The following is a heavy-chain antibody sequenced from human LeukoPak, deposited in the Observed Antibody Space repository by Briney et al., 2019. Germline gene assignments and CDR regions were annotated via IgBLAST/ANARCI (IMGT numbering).Heavy chain of an antibody. Sequence: GGSLRLSCAASGFTFSSYGMSWVRQAPGKGLEWVSAISGSGGSTYYADSVKGRFTISRDNSKNTLYLQMNSLRAEDTAVYYCAKDNVYLYYYYYMDVWGKGTTVTISS. CDR3: AKDNVYLYYYYYMDV. V-gene: IGHV3-23*01. J-gene: IGHJ6*03. CDR1: GFTFSSYG. CDR2: ISGSGGST. D-gene: IGHD1-14*01.